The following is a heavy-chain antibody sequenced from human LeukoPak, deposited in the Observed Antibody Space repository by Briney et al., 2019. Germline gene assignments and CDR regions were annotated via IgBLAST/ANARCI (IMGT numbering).Heavy chain of an antibody. CDR3: ARSGSLWFGELFPSDY. Sequence: SVTVSYKASGYTFTDYYMHWLRQAPGQALEGMGWINPNSCGTNYAQKFQGRVTMTRDTSISTAYMELSRLRSDDTAVYYCARSGSLWFGELFPSDYWGQGTLVTVSS. CDR1: GYTFTDYY. D-gene: IGHD3-10*01. CDR2: INPNSCGT. J-gene: IGHJ4*02. V-gene: IGHV1-2*02.